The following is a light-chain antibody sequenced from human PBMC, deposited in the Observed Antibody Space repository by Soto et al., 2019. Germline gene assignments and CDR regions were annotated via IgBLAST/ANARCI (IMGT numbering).Light chain of an antibody. V-gene: IGLV2-11*01. CDR3: CLYAVTFYV. Sequence: QSVLTQPRSVSGSPGQSVTISCTGTSSDVGTYDFVSWYQQHPGKAPQLMIFDVSGRPSGVPDRFSGSKSGNTASLTISGLQAEDEADYYCCLYAVTFYVFGTGTKVTVL. CDR2: DVS. J-gene: IGLJ1*01. CDR1: SSDVGTYDF.